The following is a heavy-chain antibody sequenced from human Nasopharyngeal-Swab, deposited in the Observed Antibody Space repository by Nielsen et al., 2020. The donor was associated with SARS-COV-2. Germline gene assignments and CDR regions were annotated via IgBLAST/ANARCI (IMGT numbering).Heavy chain of an antibody. J-gene: IGHJ6*02. D-gene: IGHD3-9*01. CDR2: INSDGSII. V-gene: IGHV3-74*01. Sequence: VRQAPGKGLVWVSRINSDGSIIDYADSVKGRFTISRDNARNTLNLQMNSLRAEDTAVYYCARVSRYYDILTGYYAEDGMDVWGQGTTVTVSS. CDR3: ARVSRYYDILTGYYAEDGMDV.